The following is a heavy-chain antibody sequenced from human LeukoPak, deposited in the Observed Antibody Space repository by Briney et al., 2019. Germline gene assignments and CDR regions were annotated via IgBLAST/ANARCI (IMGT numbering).Heavy chain of an antibody. V-gene: IGHV1-2*02. CDR1: GYTFTSYG. CDR3: AREVVAGTTYYYYYMDV. J-gene: IGHJ6*03. D-gene: IGHD6-19*01. Sequence: ASVKVSCKASGYTFTSYGISWVRQAPGQGLEWMGWINPNSGGTNYAQKFQGRVTMTRDTSISTAYMELSRLRSDDTAVYYCAREVVAGTTYYYYYMDVWGKGTTVTVSS. CDR2: INPNSGGT.